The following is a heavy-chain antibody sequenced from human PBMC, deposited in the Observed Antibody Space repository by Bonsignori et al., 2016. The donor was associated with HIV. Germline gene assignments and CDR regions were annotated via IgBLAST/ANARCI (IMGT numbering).Heavy chain of an antibody. CDR3: ARGGGQARIEGLFDY. CDR2: IYYSGST. D-gene: IGHD3-16*01. Sequence: WIRQPPGKGLEWIGSIYYSGSTYYNPSLKSRVTISVDTSKNQFSLKLSSVTAADTAVYYCARGGGQARIEGLFDYWGQGTLVTVSS. J-gene: IGHJ4*02. V-gene: IGHV4-39*07.